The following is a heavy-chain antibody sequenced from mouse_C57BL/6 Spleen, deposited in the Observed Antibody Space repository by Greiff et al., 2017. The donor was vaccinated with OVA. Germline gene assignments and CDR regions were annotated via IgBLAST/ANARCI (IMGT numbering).Heavy chain of an antibody. V-gene: IGHV1-81*01. CDR1: GYTFTSYG. CDR2: IYPRSGNT. D-gene: IGHD2-3*01. Sequence: QVQLQQSGAELARPGASVKLSCKASGYTFTSYGISWVKQRTGQGLEWIGEIYPRSGNTYYNEKFKGKATLTADKSSSTAYLALRSLTSEDSAVSCCERSYEDFDYWGQGTTLTVSS. CDR3: ERSYEDFDY. J-gene: IGHJ2*01.